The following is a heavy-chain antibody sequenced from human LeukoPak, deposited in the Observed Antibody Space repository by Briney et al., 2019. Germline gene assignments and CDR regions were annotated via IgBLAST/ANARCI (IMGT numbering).Heavy chain of an antibody. J-gene: IGHJ5*02. CDR1: GFAFSSYA. Sequence: GGSLRLSSAASGFAFSSYAMSWVRQAPGKGLGWVSAISGSGGSTYYADSVKGRFTISRDNSKNTLYLQMNSLRAEDTAVYYCAKLSKGWFDPWGQGTLVTVSS. CDR3: AKLSKGWFDP. CDR2: ISGSGGST. V-gene: IGHV3-23*01.